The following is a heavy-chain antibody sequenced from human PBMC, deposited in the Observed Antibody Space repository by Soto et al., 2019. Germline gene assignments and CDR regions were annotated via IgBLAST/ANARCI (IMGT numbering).Heavy chain of an antibody. CDR3: ARGGYCSGGSCYNWFDP. Sequence: QVQLVQSGAEVKKPGASVKVSCKASGYTFTSYDINWVRQATGQGLEWMGWMNPNSGNTGYAQKFQGRVTMTRNTSISTAYMELSSLRSEDTAVNYCARGGYCSGGSCYNWFDPWGQGTLVTVSS. J-gene: IGHJ5*02. D-gene: IGHD2-15*01. CDR1: GYTFTSYD. CDR2: MNPNSGNT. V-gene: IGHV1-8*01.